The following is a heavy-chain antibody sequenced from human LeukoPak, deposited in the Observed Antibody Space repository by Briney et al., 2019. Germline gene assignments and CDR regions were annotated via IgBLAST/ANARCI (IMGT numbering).Heavy chain of an antibody. CDR3: ARQEYSSSSFMYY. CDR1: GGSFSGYY. CDR2: IYYSGST. D-gene: IGHD6-6*01. V-gene: IGHV4-59*01. Sequence: SETLSLTCAVYGGSFSGYYWSWIRQPPGKGLEWIGYIYYSGSTNYNPSLKSRVTISVDTSKNQFSLKLSSVTAADTAVYYCARQEYSSSSFMYYWGQGTLVTVSS. J-gene: IGHJ4*02.